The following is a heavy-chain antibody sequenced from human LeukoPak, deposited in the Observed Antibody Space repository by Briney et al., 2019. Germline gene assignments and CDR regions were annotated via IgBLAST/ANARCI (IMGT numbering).Heavy chain of an antibody. J-gene: IGHJ6*03. CDR3: AGIGYYYCYRDV. Sequence: SETLSLTPTASRGSIRRYYWSCSRQPPGTGLEWIGYFYTSRSTNYNPSPKSRVTISVYTSKNRLSLTLSPVTAADTAVYCCAGIGYYYCYRDVWGKGTAVIVSS. V-gene: IGHV4-4*09. CDR2: FYTSRST. CDR1: RGSIRRYY.